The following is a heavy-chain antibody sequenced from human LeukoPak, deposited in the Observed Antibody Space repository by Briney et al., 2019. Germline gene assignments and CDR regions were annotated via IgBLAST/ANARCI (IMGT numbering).Heavy chain of an antibody. J-gene: IGHJ4*02. CDR2: ISAYNGNT. CDR1: GYTFTGYY. V-gene: IGHV1-18*04. CDR3: ARDRTTVDFDY. D-gene: IGHD4-23*01. Sequence: ASVKVSCKASGYTFTGYYMHWVRQAPGQGLEWMGWISAYNGNTNYAQKLQGRVTMTTDTSTSTAYMELRSLRSDDTAVYYCARDRTTVDFDYWGQGTLVTVSS.